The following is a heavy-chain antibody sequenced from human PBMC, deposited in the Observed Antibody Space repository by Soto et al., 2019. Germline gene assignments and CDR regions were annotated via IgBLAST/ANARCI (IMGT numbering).Heavy chain of an antibody. J-gene: IGHJ6*02. D-gene: IGHD2-2*01. CDR2: IKQDGSEK. Sequence: GGSLRLSCAASGFTFSSYWMTWVRQAPGKGLEWVANIKQDGSEKYYVDSVKGRFTISRDNAKNSVFLQMNSLRAEDTAVFYCARDGSRPAAFYYFGIDVWGQGPMVTVSS. CDR3: ARDGSRPAAFYYFGIDV. CDR1: GFTFSSYW. V-gene: IGHV3-7*01.